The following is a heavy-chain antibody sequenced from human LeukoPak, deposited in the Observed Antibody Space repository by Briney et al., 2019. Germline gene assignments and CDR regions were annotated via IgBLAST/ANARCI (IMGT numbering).Heavy chain of an antibody. J-gene: IGHJ4*02. CDR1: GFTVSSNY. D-gene: IGHD4-17*01. CDR2: IYSGGT. V-gene: IGHV3-53*01. Sequence: GGSLRLSCAASGFTVSSNYMSWVRQAPGKGLEWVSVIYSGGTYYADSVKGRFTISRDNSKNTLYLQMNSLRAEDTAVYYCAKGQRFYGEYYFDYWGQGTLVTVSS. CDR3: AKGQRFYGEYYFDY.